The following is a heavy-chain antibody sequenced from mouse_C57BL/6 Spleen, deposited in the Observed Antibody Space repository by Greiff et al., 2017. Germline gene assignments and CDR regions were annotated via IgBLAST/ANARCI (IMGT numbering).Heavy chain of an antibody. CDR3: ARRSYYAMDY. CDR2: ISNDGGSP. CDR1: GFNFSDYY. V-gene: IGHV5-12*01. J-gene: IGHJ4*01. Sequence: EVKLLESGGGLVQPGGSLKFSCAASGFNFSDYYMYWVRQTPEQRLEWVACISNDGGSPYYADTVQGRFTISRDNAKNTLYLQMSRLKSEDTAMYYCARRSYYAMDYWGQGTSVTVSS.